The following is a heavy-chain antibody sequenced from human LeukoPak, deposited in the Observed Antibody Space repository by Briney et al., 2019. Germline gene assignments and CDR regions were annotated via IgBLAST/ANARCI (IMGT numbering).Heavy chain of an antibody. CDR1: GFTFSSYA. Sequence: GGSLRLSCAASGFTFSSYAMHWVRQAPGKGLEWVSAISGSGASTYYADSVKGRFTISRDNSKDTLSLQMNSLRAEDTAVYYCAKTIEAGGTGYWGQGTLVTVSS. V-gene: IGHV3-23*01. CDR2: ISGSGAST. J-gene: IGHJ4*02. CDR3: AKTIEAGGTGY. D-gene: IGHD6-13*01.